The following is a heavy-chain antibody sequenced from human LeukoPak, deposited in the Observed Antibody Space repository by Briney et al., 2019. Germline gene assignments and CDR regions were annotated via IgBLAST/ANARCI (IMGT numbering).Heavy chain of an antibody. V-gene: IGHV1-2*02. D-gene: IGHD6-13*01. Sequence: ASVKVSCKASGFSFTGYDMHWVRQAPGQGLEWMGWINPNTGDTNYAQKSQGRVTMTRDTSINTAYLEVSRLKSEDTAVYYCARVGSWYNNLNWFDPWGQGTLVTVSS. CDR2: INPNTGDT. CDR1: GFSFTGYD. CDR3: ARVGSWYNNLNWFDP. J-gene: IGHJ5*02.